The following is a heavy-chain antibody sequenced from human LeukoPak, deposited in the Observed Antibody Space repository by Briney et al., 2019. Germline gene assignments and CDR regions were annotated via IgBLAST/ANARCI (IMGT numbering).Heavy chain of an antibody. D-gene: IGHD6-13*01. CDR3: ARGGEAATAD. Sequence: SETLSLTCTVSGGSISTYYWTWIRQPPGKGLEWIGYIYYSGSTNYNPSLKSRVTISVDTSKNQFSLKLSSVTAANTAVYYCARGGEAATADWGRGILVTVSS. J-gene: IGHJ4*02. V-gene: IGHV4-59*01. CDR2: IYYSGST. CDR1: GGSISTYY.